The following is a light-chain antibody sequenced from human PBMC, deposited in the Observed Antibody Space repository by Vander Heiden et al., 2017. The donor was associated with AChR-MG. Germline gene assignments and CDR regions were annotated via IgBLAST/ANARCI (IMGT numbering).Light chain of an antibody. J-gene: IGKJ4*01. V-gene: IGKV1-27*01. Sequence: IHMDQSPSSLSASVGDRVTITCRASKVIDNYLAWYQQKPGKVPKLLIYGASTLQSGVPSRFSGSGSGTVFTLTISSLQPEDVATYYCQKDDSVPLTFGGGTKVEIK. CDR3: QKDDSVPLT. CDR1: KVIDNY. CDR2: GAS.